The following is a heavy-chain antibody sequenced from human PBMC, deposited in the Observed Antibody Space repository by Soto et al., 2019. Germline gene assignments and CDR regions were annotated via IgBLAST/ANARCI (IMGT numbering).Heavy chain of an antibody. D-gene: IGHD6-13*01. CDR1: GGSIGSFY. Sequence: SETLSLTCTVSGGSIGSFYWSWIRQPPGKGLEWIGYIYYSGSTNYNPSLKSRVTISVDTSKNQFSLNLISVTAADTAVYYCAKSGAAAGTGYNWFDPWGQGTLVTVSS. V-gene: IGHV4-59*03. CDR3: AKSGAAAGTGYNWFDP. J-gene: IGHJ5*02. CDR2: IYYSGST.